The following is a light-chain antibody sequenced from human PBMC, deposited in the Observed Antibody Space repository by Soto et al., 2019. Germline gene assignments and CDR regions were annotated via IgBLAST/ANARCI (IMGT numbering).Light chain of an antibody. V-gene: IGKV3-11*01. CDR2: DAS. J-gene: IGKJ3*01. CDR3: QHRRFWTRGFT. CDR1: QDVHIY. Sequence: EIVLTQSPGTLSLSPGERATLSCRASQDVHIYVAWYQQKPGQTPRLLIYDASYRAPGIPGRFSGRGSGTDFTLTISSLEPEDVAVYYCQHRRFWTRGFTFGPGTKVEI.